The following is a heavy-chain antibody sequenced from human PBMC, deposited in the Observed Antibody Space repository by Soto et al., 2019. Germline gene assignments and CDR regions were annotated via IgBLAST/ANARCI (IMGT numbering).Heavy chain of an antibody. Sequence: QVQLVESGGGVVQPGRSLRLSCAASGFTFSSYAMHWVRQAPGKGLEWVAVISYDGSNKYYADSVKGRFTISRDNSKNKXXLQMNSLRAEDTAVYYCAREHSSGWPTYYYYGMDVWGQGTTVTVSS. V-gene: IGHV3-30-3*01. CDR2: ISYDGSNK. D-gene: IGHD6-19*01. CDR3: AREHSSGWPTYYYYGMDV. J-gene: IGHJ6*02. CDR1: GFTFSSYA.